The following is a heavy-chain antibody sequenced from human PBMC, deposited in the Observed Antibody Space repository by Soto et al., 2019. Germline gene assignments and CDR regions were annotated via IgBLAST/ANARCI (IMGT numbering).Heavy chain of an antibody. CDR2: IVVGSGNT. D-gene: IGHD4-17*01. V-gene: IGHV1-58*02. Sequence: CKERGVRKTSRSRQWVRQEKEKRLEWIGWIVVGSGNTNYAQKFQERVTITRDMSTSTAYMELSSLRSEDTAVYYCAAESSYGDYRDPYYYYMDVWGKGTSVTVSS. J-gene: IGHJ6*03. CDR3: AAESSYGDYRDPYYYYMDV. CDR1: GVRKTSRS.